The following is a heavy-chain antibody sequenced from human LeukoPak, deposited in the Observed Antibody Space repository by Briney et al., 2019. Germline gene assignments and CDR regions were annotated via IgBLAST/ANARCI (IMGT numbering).Heavy chain of an antibody. CDR1: GGSISSYY. CDR3: ARAIVVVPAAILQFDY. V-gene: IGHV4-59*01. D-gene: IGHD2-2*02. J-gene: IGHJ4*02. CDR2: IYYSGST. Sequence: SQTLSLTCTVSGGSISSYYWSWLRQPPGKGLEWIGYIYYSGSTNYNPSLKSRVTISVDTSKNQFSLKLSSVTAADTAVYYCARAIVVVPAAILQFDYWGQGTLVTVSS.